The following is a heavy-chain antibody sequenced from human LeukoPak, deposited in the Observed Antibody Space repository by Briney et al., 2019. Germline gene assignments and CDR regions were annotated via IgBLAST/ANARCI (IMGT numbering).Heavy chain of an antibody. J-gene: IGHJ4*02. CDR1: GFTFEDYG. Sequence: TGGSLRLSCAASGFTFEDYGMSWVRQPPGKGLEWVSGINWNGGNTGYADSVRGRFTISRDNAKNSLYLQMNSLRAEDTAVYYCARKADFWSGYSSSDFSDYWGQGTLVTVSS. V-gene: IGHV3-20*04. D-gene: IGHD3-3*01. CDR3: ARKADFWSGYSSSDFSDY. CDR2: INWNGGNT.